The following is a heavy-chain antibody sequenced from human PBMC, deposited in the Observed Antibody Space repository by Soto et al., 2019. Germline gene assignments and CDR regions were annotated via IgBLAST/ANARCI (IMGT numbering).Heavy chain of an antibody. Sequence: GESLQISCAASGYTFTSYAMHWVRQAPGQRLEWMGWINAGNGNTKYSQKFQGRVTITRDTSASTAYMELSSLRSEDTAVYYCARGAVAGRINWGQGTLVTVSS. D-gene: IGHD6-19*01. V-gene: IGHV1-3*01. CDR3: ARGAVAGRIN. CDR2: INAGNGNT. J-gene: IGHJ4*02. CDR1: GYTFTSYA.